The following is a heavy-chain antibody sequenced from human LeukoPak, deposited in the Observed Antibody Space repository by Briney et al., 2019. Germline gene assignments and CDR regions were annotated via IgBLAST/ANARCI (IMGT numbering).Heavy chain of an antibody. D-gene: IGHD6-6*01. V-gene: IGHV1-2*02. CDR1: GYTFTGYY. CDR3: AAYSSSSGLPFDP. J-gene: IGHJ5*02. Sequence: ASVKVSCKASGYTFTGYYMHWVRQAPGQGLEWMGWINPNSGGTNYAQKFQGRVTMTRDTSISTAYMELSRLRSDDTAVYYCAAYSSSSGLPFDPWGQGTLVTVSS. CDR2: INPNSGGT.